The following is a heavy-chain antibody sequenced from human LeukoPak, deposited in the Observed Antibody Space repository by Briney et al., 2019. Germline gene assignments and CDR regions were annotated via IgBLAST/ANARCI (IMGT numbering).Heavy chain of an antibody. CDR2: IYYSGST. V-gene: IGHV4-59*08. CDR3: ARLHDYGGNDNWFDP. J-gene: IGHJ5*02. Sequence: PSETLSLTCTVSGGSISSYYWSWIRQPPGKGLEWIGYIYYSGSTNYNPSLKSRVTISVDTSKNQFSLKLSSVTAADTAVYYCARLHDYGGNDNWFDPWGQGTLVTVSS. CDR1: GGSISSYY. D-gene: IGHD4-17*01.